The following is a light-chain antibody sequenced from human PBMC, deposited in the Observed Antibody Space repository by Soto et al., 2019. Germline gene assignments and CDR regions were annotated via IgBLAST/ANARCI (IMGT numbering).Light chain of an antibody. CDR3: TSFASTTTHAV. Sequence: QSALTQPASVSGSPGQSITISCTGTSSDVGGHKYVSWYQQHPGKAPKLMIYDLNYRPSGVSDRFSGSKSGNTAFLTISGLQAVDEADYYCTSFASTTTHAVFGGGTKVTVL. CDR2: DLN. V-gene: IGLV2-14*01. CDR1: SSDVGGHKY. J-gene: IGLJ2*01.